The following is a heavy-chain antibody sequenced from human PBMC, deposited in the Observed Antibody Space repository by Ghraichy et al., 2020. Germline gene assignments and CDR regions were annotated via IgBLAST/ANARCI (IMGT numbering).Heavy chain of an antibody. CDR2: ISSTAGNT. V-gene: IGHV3-23*01. D-gene: IGHD2/OR15-2a*01. CDR1: GFTFSGYA. CDR3: AKSLTTFGYFDS. J-gene: IGHJ4*02. Sequence: LSLTCAASGFTFSGYAMTWVRQAPGKGLEWVSAISSTAGNTYYVDSMKGRFTISRDHSKNTLYLQMNSLRAEDTAIYYCAKSLTTFGYFDSWGQGTLVTVSS.